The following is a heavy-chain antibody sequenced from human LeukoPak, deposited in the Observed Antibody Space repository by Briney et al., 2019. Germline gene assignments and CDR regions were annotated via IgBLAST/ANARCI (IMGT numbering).Heavy chain of an antibody. D-gene: IGHD4-17*01. CDR3: ARHSTVSTSFDI. V-gene: IGHV4-34*01. CDR2: INHSGST. J-gene: IGHJ3*02. Sequence: SETLSLTCAVYGGSFSGYYWSWIRQPPGKGLEWIGEINHSGSTNYNPSLKSRVTISVDTSKNQFSLKLSSVTAADTAVYYCARHSTVSTSFDIWGQGTMVTVSS. CDR1: GGSFSGYY.